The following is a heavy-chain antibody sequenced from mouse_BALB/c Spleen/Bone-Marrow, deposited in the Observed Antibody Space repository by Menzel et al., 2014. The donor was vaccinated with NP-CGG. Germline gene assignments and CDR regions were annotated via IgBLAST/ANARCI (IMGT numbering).Heavy chain of an antibody. Sequence: QVQLQQSATELVKPGASVKMSCKTSGCTFTSYNMHWVKQTPGQGLEWIGFIYPGNGDSSYNQKFKGKAALTTDKSSSTAYMQVSSLTSEDSAVYYCVREGRSHFDSWGQGTTLTVSS. V-gene: IGHV1-12*01. CDR3: VREGRSHFDS. J-gene: IGHJ2*01. CDR2: IYPGNGDS. CDR1: GCTFTSYN.